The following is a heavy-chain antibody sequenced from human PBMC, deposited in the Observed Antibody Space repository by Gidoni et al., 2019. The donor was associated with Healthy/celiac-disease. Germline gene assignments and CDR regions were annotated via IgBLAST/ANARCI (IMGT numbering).Heavy chain of an antibody. CDR2: INSDGSST. D-gene: IGHD3-9*01. CDR1: GFTFSSYW. J-gene: IGHJ4*02. V-gene: IGHV3-74*01. CDR3: ARGYFDWSQLYYFDY. Sequence: EVQLVESGGGLVQPGGSLRLSCAASGFTFSSYWMHWVRQAPGKGLVWVSRINSDGSSTSYADSVKGRFTISRDNAKNTLYLQMNSLRAEDTAVYYCARGYFDWSQLYYFDYWGQGTLVTVSS.